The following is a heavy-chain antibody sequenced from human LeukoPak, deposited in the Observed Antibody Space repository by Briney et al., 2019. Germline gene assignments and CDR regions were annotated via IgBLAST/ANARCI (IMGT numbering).Heavy chain of an antibody. Sequence: ASVKVSCKASGYTFTSYGISWVRQAPGQGLEWMGWISAYNGNTNYAQKLQGRVTVTTDTSTSTAYMELRSLRSDDTAVYYCARVPSYYYDSSGWAAFDIWGQGTMVTVSS. CDR3: ARVPSYYYDSSGWAAFDI. J-gene: IGHJ3*02. CDR2: ISAYNGNT. CDR1: GYTFTSYG. D-gene: IGHD3-22*01. V-gene: IGHV1-18*01.